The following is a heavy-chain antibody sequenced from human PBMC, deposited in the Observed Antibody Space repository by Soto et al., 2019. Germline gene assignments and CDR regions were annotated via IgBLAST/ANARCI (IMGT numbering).Heavy chain of an antibody. CDR3: ARVMTAAGIVNWFGP. V-gene: IGHV1-18*01. D-gene: IGHD6-13*01. CDR1: GYTFTSYG. CDR2: ISAYNGNT. J-gene: IGHJ5*02. Sequence: ASVKVSCKASGYTFTSYGISWVRQAPVQGLEWMGWISAYNGNTNYAQKLQGRVTMTKDTSTSTAYMELRSLRSDYTAVYYCARVMTAAGIVNWFGPWGQGTLVTVSS.